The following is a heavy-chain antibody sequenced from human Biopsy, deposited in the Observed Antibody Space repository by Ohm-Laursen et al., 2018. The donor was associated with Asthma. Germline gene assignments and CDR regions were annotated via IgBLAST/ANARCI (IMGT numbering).Heavy chain of an antibody. CDR2: IAWDGINS. J-gene: IGHJ6*02. CDR1: GFTFSTYG. D-gene: IGHD2-21*01. V-gene: IGHV3-30*03. Sequence: SLRLSCAASGFTFSTYGMHWVRQAPGKGLEWVAYIAWDGINSYYADSVKGRFTISRVNSRNTLYLQKNSLRADDTAVYYCARAGESDLVGGLDVWGQGTTVIVS. CDR3: ARAGESDLVGGLDV.